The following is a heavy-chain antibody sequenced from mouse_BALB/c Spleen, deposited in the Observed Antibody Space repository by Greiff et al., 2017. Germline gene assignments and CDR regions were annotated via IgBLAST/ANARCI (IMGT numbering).Heavy chain of an antibody. CDR1: GYTFTSYW. V-gene: IGHV1-69*02. CDR3: ATYYYGSSSRAY. Sequence: QVQLKQPGAELVKPGASVKLSCKASGYTFTSYWMHWVKQRPGQGLEWIGEIDPSDSYTNYNQKFKGKATLTVDKSSSTAYMQLSSLTSEDSAVYYCATYYYGSSSRAYWGQGTLVTVSA. CDR2: IDPSDSYT. J-gene: IGHJ3*01. D-gene: IGHD1-1*01.